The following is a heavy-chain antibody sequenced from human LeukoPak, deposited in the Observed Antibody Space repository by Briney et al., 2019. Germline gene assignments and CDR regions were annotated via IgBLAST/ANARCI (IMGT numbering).Heavy chain of an antibody. J-gene: IGHJ4*02. CDR3: ARVTGGNNYYFDL. CDR2: ISSSGSSK. D-gene: IGHD2-8*02. V-gene: IGHV3-48*03. Sequence: AGGSLRLSCAASGFTFRGYEMNWVRQAPAKGLEWVSYISSSGSSKYYADSVKGRFTISRDNAKNSLYLQMNSLRADDTALYYCARVTGGNNYYFDLWGQGTLVTVSS. CDR1: GFTFRGYE.